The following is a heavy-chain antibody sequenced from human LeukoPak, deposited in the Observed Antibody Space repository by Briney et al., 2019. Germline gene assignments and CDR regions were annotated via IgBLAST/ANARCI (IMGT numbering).Heavy chain of an antibody. CDR1: GFTFSSYW. D-gene: IGHD3-10*01. CDR2: ISYDGSNK. V-gene: IGHV3-30-3*01. Sequence: PGGSLRLSCAASGFTFSSYWMSWVRQAPGKGLEWVAVISYDGSNKYYADSVKGRFTISRDNSKNTLYLQMNSLRAEDTAVYYCARDGITMVRGVINYWGQGTLVTVSS. CDR3: ARDGITMVRGVINY. J-gene: IGHJ4*02.